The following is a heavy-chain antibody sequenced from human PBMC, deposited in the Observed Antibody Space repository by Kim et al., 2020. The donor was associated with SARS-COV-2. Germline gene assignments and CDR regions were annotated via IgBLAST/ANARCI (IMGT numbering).Heavy chain of an antibody. D-gene: IGHD6-13*01. Sequence: SETLSLTCTVSGGSINDYYWSWIRQPPGKGLEWIGYINYSGNTNYNPSLKSRVTMSVDTSKNQFSLKLSSVTAADTAVYYCARALPPNSGWYYAPWGQGTLVPVSS. V-gene: IGHV4-59*01. J-gene: IGHJ5*02. CDR1: GGSINDYY. CDR3: ARALPPNSGWYYAP. CDR2: INYSGNT.